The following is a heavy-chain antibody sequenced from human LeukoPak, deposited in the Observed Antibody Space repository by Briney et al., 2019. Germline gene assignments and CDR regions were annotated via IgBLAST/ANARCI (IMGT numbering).Heavy chain of an antibody. D-gene: IGHD1-26*01. V-gene: IGHV4-59*01. CDR3: ARGGRNYAY. CDR2: IYYSGST. CDR1: GGSISSYY. J-gene: IGHJ4*02. Sequence: ASETLSLTCTVSGGSISSYYWSWLRQPPGKGLEWIGYIYYSGSTNYNSSLKSRVTISVDTSKNQFSLKVNSVTAADTAVYYCARGGRNYAYWGQGTLVTVSS.